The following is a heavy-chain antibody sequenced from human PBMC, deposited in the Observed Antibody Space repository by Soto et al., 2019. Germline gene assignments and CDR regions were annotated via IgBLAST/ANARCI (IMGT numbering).Heavy chain of an antibody. D-gene: IGHD3-22*01. J-gene: IGHJ4*02. CDR3: ARRVNYSVSSAYTYYFDY. CDR1: GGSISSGGYY. CDR2: IYYSGDT. V-gene: IGHV4-31*03. Sequence: QVQLQESGPGLVKPSQTLSLTCTVSGGSISSGGYYWSWIRQHPGKGLEWIGYIYYSGDTYYNPSLKSRLTISVDTSKNQFSLKLISVTAADTAVDYCARRVNYSVSSAYTYYFDYWGQGTLVTVSS.